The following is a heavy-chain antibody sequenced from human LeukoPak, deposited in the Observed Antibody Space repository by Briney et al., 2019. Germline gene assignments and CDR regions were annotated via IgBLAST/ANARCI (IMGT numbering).Heavy chain of an antibody. CDR1: GFTVITND. V-gene: IGHV3-53*01. CDR2: LYSDGNT. D-gene: IGHD1-14*01. CDR3: ARGVEPLAANTLAY. J-gene: IGHJ4*02. Sequence: GGSLTLSCAASGFTVITNDMTWLRQAPGKGLEWVSVLYSDGNTKYADSVLGRCIITRDNSKNTLYLEINSLSPDDTTVYYCARGVEPLAANTLAYWGQGTLVTVSS.